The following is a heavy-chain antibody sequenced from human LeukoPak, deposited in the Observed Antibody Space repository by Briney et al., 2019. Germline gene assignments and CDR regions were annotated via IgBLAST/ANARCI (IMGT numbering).Heavy chain of an antibody. CDR3: ARLNYYGSGSYDY. CDR2: IYYSGST. D-gene: IGHD3-10*01. J-gene: IGHJ4*02. Sequence: PSETPSLTCTVSGGSISSSSYYWGWIRQPPGKGLEWIGSIYYSGSTYYNPSLKSRVTISVDTSKNQFSLKLSSVTAADTAVYYCARLNYYGSGSYDYWGQGTLVTVSS. V-gene: IGHV4-39*01. CDR1: GGSISSSSYY.